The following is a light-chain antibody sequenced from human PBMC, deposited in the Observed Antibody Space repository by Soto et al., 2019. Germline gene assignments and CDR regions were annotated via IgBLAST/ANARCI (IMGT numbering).Light chain of an antibody. CDR2: GAS. V-gene: IGKV3-20*01. CDR1: QSVSSSY. Sequence: EIVLTQSPGTLSLSPGEGATLSCRASQSVSSSYLAWYQQKPGQAPRLLIYGASSRATGIPDRISGSGSGTDFTLTITRLEPEDFALYYCQQDGSSSYTFGQGTKLEIK. J-gene: IGKJ2*01. CDR3: QQDGSSSYT.